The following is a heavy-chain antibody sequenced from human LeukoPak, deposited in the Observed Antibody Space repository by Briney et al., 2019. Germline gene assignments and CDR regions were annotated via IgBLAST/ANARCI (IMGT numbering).Heavy chain of an antibody. V-gene: IGHV4-39*01. Sequence: SETLSLTCTVSGGSISSSSYYWGWIRQPPGKGLEWIGSIYYSGSTYYNPSLKSRVTISVDTSKNQFSLKLSSVTAADTAVYYCARLPRFAWYYYDSSGSLDYWGQGTLVTVSS. CDR1: GGSISSSSYY. CDR2: IYYSGST. J-gene: IGHJ4*02. D-gene: IGHD3-22*01. CDR3: ARLPRFAWYYYDSSGSLDY.